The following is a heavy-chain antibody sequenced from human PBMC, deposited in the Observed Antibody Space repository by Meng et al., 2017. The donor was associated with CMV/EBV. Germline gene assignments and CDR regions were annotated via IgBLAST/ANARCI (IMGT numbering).Heavy chain of an antibody. Sequence: GSLRLSCTVSGGSVSSGSYYWSWIRQPPGKGLEWIGYIYYSGSTNYNPSLKSRVTISVDTSKNQFSLKLSSVTAADTAVYYCARDHGNSWFDPWGQGTLVTVSS. D-gene: IGHD1-26*01. CDR1: GGSVSSGSYY. V-gene: IGHV4-61*01. CDR3: ARDHGNSWFDP. J-gene: IGHJ5*02. CDR2: IYYSGST.